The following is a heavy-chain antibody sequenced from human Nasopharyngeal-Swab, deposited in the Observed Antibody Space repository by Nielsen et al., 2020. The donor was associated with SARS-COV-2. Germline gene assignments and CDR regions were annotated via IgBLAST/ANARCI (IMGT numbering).Heavy chain of an antibody. V-gene: IGHV4-34*01. CDR1: GGSFSGYY. D-gene: IGHD1-26*01. J-gene: IGHJ4*02. CDR3: ARGRVGAKDY. Sequence: SETLSLTCAVYGGSFSGYYWSWIRQPPGKGLEWIGETNHSGSTNYNPSLKSRVTISVDTSKNQFSLKLSSVTAADTAVYYCARGRVGAKDYWGQGTLVTVSS. CDR2: TNHSGST.